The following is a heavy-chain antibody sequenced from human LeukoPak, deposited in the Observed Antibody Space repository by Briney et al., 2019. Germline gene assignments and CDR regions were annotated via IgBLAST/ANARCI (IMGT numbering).Heavy chain of an antibody. CDR2: ISSNNGNT. CDR1: GYTFTKYG. V-gene: IGHV1-18*01. Sequence: ASVKVSCKASGYTFTKYGIIWVRQAPGQEPEWMGWISSNNGNTNYAQKLQGRVTMTTDTSTSTAYMELRSLRSDDTAVYYCARDLHAYYYDSSGHFDYWGQGTLVTVSS. J-gene: IGHJ4*02. CDR3: ARDLHAYYYDSSGHFDY. D-gene: IGHD3-22*01.